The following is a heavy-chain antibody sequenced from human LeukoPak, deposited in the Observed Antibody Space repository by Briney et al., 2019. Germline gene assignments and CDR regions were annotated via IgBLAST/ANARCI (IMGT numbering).Heavy chain of an antibody. CDR1: GYTFTSYG. CDR3: ARSSAGGPPDY. V-gene: IGHV1-18*01. D-gene: IGHD2-8*02. Sequence: ASVKVSCKASGYTFTSYGISWVRQAPGQGLEWMGWISGYNGNTNYAQDLQGRVTMTTDTSTRTAYMELRTLRSDDTAVYYCARSSAGGPPDYWGQGTLVTVSS. J-gene: IGHJ4*02. CDR2: ISGYNGNT.